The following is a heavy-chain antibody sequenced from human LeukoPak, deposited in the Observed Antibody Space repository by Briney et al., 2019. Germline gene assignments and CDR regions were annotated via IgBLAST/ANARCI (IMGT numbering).Heavy chain of an antibody. V-gene: IGHV4-34*01. CDR2: INHSGST. CDR1: GGSFSGYY. Sequence: SETLSLTCAVYGGSFSGYYWSWIRQPPGKGLEWIGEINHSGSTNYNPSLKSRVTISVDTSKNQFSLKLSSVTAADTAVYYCARQGGYSYGFGDSRFDYWGQGTLVTVSS. CDR3: ARQGGYSYGFGDSRFDY. J-gene: IGHJ4*02. D-gene: IGHD5-18*01.